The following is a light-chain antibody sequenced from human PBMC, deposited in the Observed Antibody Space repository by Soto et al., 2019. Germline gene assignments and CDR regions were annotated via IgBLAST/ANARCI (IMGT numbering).Light chain of an antibody. CDR1: SSNIGAGYD. CDR3: QSYDTSLSGSWV. V-gene: IGLV1-40*01. Sequence: QSVLTQPPSVSGSPGQRVTISCTGSSSNIGAGYDVHWYQQLPGTAPKLLIYGNSNRPSGVPDRFSGSKSGTSASLAITGLQDEDEADYYCQSYDTSLSGSWVFGGGTKLTV. CDR2: GNS. J-gene: IGLJ2*01.